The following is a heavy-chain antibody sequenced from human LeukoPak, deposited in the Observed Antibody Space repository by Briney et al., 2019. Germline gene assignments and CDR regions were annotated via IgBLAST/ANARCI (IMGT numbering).Heavy chain of an antibody. CDR3: AKELEVDY. V-gene: IGHV3-23*01. D-gene: IGHD5-24*01. Sequence: PGGSLRLSCAACGFIFSSYVLRWVRPPPGKGLEWVSVISGSGGSTYFADSVRGRSTLSRDNSKNTLYLQINSLRAEDTAVYYCAKELEVDYWGQGTLVTVSS. CDR2: ISGSGGST. J-gene: IGHJ4*02. CDR1: GFIFSSYV.